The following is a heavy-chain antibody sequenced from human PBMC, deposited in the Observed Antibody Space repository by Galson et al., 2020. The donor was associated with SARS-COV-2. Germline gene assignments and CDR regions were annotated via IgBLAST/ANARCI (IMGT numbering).Heavy chain of an antibody. CDR3: ARDLSARGSSGWHYYYYGMDV. CDR1: GFTFSSYA. CDR2: ISYDGSNK. J-gene: IGHJ6*02. Sequence: GGSLRLSCAASGFTFSSYAMHWVRQAPGKGLEWVAVISYDGSNKYYADSVKGRFTISRDNSKNTLYLQMNSLRAEDTAVHYCARDLSARGSSGWHYYYYGMDVWGQGTTVTVSS. D-gene: IGHD6-19*01. V-gene: IGHV3-30-3*01.